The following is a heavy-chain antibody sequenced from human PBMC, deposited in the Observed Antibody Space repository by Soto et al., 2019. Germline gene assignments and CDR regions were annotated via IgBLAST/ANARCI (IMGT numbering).Heavy chain of an antibody. D-gene: IGHD6-19*01. V-gene: IGHV4-59*01. Sequence: PSETLSLTCTVSGGSISSFYWSWIRQSPGKGLEWIGYIYYTGSTNFNPSLKSRVTISLDMSKNQFSLKLSSVTAADTAVYFCARGPGRAEAGKFDYWGQGTLVTVSS. CDR2: IYYTGST. CDR3: ARGPGRAEAGKFDY. J-gene: IGHJ4*02. CDR1: GGSISSFY.